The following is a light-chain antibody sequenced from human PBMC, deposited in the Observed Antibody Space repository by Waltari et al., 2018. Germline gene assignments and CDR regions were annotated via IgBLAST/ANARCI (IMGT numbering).Light chain of an antibody. CDR3: QKYGTLPAT. CDR1: QSLSGT. V-gene: IGKV3-20*01. CDR2: EVS. J-gene: IGKJ1*01. Sequence: ELVLTQSPGTLSLSPGERATLSCRASQSLSGTLAWSQQKPGQAPRLLIYEVSSRASGIPDRFSGSGSRTDCSLTISRLEPEDFAVYYCQKYGTLPATFGQGTKVEFK.